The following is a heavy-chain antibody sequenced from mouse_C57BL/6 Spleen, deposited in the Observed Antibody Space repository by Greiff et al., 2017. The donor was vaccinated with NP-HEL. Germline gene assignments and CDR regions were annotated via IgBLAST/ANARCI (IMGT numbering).Heavy chain of an antibody. Sequence: QVQLKESGAELVRPGASVTLSCKASGYTFTDYEMHWVKQTPVHGLEWIGAIDPETGGTAYNQKFKGKAILTADKSSSTAYMELRSLTSEGSTVYYCAREDSATVVDTLYCFDYWGQGTTLTVSS. V-gene: IGHV1-15*01. J-gene: IGHJ2*01. CDR2: IDPETGGT. CDR1: GYTFTDYE. CDR3: AREDSATVVDTLYCFDY. D-gene: IGHD1-1*01.